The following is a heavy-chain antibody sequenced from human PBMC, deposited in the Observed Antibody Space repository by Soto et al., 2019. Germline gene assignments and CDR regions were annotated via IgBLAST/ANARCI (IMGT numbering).Heavy chain of an antibody. V-gene: IGHV4-39*01. CDR1: GGSISSTSYF. J-gene: IGHJ4*02. CDR2: ISYSGIT. D-gene: IGHD3-10*01. CDR3: ARHTRTYYYGSGDFDY. Sequence: PSETLSLTCTVSGGSISSTSYFWGWIRQPPGQGLEWIGSISYSGITYYNPSLKSRVTISVDTSKNQFSLKLSSVTASDTAVFYCARHTRTYYYGSGDFDYWGQGILVTVSS.